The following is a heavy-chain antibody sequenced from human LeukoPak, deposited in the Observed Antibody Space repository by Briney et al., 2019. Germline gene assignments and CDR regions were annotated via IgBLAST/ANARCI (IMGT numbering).Heavy chain of an antibody. D-gene: IGHD3-22*01. CDR3: AKASDFVSSGFPIDVFDF. V-gene: IGHV3-23*01. CDR1: GFTFSTVD. Sequence: PGGSLRLSCAPSGFTFSTVDMSWVRQAPGKGLQWVSTISGAGGTTLFADSVKGRFSISRDNSNNKVFLQMNSLRVEDTAVYYCAKASDFVSSGFPIDVFDFWVQGLLVSVAS. CDR2: ISGAGGTT. J-gene: IGHJ4*02.